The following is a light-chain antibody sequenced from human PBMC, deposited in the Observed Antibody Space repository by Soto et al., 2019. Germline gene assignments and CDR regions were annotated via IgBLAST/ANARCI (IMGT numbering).Light chain of an antibody. CDR2: SND. J-gene: IGLJ1*01. CDR1: SSNIGSNS. V-gene: IGLV1-44*01. Sequence: QSVLAQPPSASGTRGQRVTISCSGSSSNIGSNSVNWYQQLPGTAPKLLIYSNDRRPSGVPDRFSGSKSGTSASLAISGLQSEDEADYYCAAWDDSLNGYVFGTGTKLTVL. CDR3: AAWDDSLNGYV.